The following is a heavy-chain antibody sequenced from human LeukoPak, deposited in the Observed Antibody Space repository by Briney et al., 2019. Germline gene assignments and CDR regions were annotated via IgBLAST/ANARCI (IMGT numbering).Heavy chain of an antibody. CDR2: IIPIFGTA. J-gene: IGHJ6*02. CDR1: GGTFSSYA. CDR3: ARDKYYGSGSYRHYYGMDV. Sequence: GASVKVSCKASGGTFSSYAISWVRQAPGQGLEWMGGIIPIFGTANYAQKFQGRVTITADESTSIAYMELSSLRSEDTAVYYCARDKYYGSGSYRHYYGMDVWGQGTTVTVSS. V-gene: IGHV1-69*01. D-gene: IGHD3-10*01.